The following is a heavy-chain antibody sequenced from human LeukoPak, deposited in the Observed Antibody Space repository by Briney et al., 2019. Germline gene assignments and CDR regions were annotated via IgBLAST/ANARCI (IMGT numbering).Heavy chain of an antibody. J-gene: IGHJ4*02. D-gene: IGHD6-13*01. CDR1: GFTFSDYY. Sequence: GSLRLSCAASGFTFSDYYMSWIRQAPGKGLEWVSYISSSGSTIYYADSVKGRFTISRDNAKNSLYLQMNSLRDEDTAVYYCARGWSSSRYPFDYWGQGTLVTVSS. V-gene: IGHV3-11*04. CDR3: ARGWSSSRYPFDY. CDR2: ISSSGSTI.